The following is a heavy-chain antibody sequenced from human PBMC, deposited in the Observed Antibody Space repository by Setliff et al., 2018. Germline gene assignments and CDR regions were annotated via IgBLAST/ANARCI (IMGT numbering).Heavy chain of an antibody. CDR3: ARHEFVGGYYGSVTYRHFDY. CDR1: GDSISNSDYY. Sequence: PSETLSLTCIVAGDSISNSDYYWGWIRQPPGKGLEWIGRVYNTGTTNYNPSLKSRVTISISADTSKNQFSLQVTSLAATDTALYFCARHEFVGGYYGSVTYRHFDYWGQGILVTVSS. V-gene: IGHV4-39*01. CDR2: VYNTGTT. D-gene: IGHD3-10*01. J-gene: IGHJ4*02.